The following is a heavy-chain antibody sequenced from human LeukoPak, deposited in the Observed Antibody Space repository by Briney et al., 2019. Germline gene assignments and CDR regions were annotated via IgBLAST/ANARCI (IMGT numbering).Heavy chain of an antibody. D-gene: IGHD6-13*01. Sequence: AGGSLRLSCAASGFTFSSYAMHWVRQAPGKGLEWVSAISGSGGSTYYADSVKGRFTISRDNSKNTLYLQMNSLRAEDTAVYYCATTMGSSWYDYYYYGMDVWGQGTTVTVSS. CDR2: ISGSGGST. CDR3: ATTMGSSWYDYYYYGMDV. CDR1: GFTFSSYA. J-gene: IGHJ6*02. V-gene: IGHV3-23*01.